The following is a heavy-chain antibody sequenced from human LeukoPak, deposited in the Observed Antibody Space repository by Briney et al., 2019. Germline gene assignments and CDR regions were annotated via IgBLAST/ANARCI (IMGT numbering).Heavy chain of an antibody. CDR3: AKGYSSSPGAFDI. J-gene: IGHJ3*02. Sequence: GGSLRLSCAASGFTFSSYGMHWVRQAPGKGLEWVAFIRYDGSNKYYADSVKGRFTISRDNSKNTLYLQMNSLRAEDTAVYYCAKGYSSSPGAFDIWGQGTMVTVSS. CDR1: GFTFSSYG. D-gene: IGHD6-13*01. CDR2: IRYDGSNK. V-gene: IGHV3-30*02.